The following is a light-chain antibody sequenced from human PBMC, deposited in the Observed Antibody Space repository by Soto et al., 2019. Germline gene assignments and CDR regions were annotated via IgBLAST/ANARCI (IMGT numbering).Light chain of an antibody. CDR2: DAS. J-gene: IGKJ5*01. V-gene: IGKV3-11*01. CDR3: PQRSKLRIT. CDR1: QSVSSY. Sequence: EIVFTLSPATLSLSHGERATLSCRASQSVSSYLAWYQQKPGQAPRLLIYDASNRATGIPARFSGSGSGTDFTLTISSLEPEDFAVYYCPQRSKLRITFGQGARLEN.